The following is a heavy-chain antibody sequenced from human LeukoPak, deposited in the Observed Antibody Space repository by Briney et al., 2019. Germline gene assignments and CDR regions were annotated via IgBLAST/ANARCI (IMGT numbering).Heavy chain of an antibody. D-gene: IGHD6-13*01. V-gene: IGHV3-20*04. CDR1: GFTFEDYG. CDR2: INWSGRST. J-gene: IGHJ4*02. Sequence: PGGSLRLSCTAPGFTFEDYGMSWVRQAPGKGLEWVSGINWSGRSTGYADSVKGQFTISRDNAKNSLYLQMHSLRAEDTAFYYCARALYSNSWYYFEYWGQGILVTVSS. CDR3: ARALYSNSWYYFEY.